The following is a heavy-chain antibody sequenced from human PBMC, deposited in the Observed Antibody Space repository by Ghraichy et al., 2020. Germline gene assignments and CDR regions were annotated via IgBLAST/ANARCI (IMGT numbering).Heavy chain of an antibody. CDR2: IYYGGSS. Sequence: SETLSLTCTVSGGSISRYYWSWVRQPPGKGLEWIGYIYYGGSSNYNPSLKSRVTISVDTSKTQFSLKLSSVTAADTAVYYCARELGAGKDYMDVWGKGTRSPSP. V-gene: IGHV4-59*01. CDR1: GGSISRYY. CDR3: ARELGAGKDYMDV. J-gene: IGHJ6*03.